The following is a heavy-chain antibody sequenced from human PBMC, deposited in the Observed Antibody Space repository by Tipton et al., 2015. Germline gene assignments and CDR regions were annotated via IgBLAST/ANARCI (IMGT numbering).Heavy chain of an antibody. J-gene: IGHJ5*02. V-gene: IGHV6-1*01. D-gene: IGHD6-13*01. CDR3: ARGAQHSTWS. Sequence: TLSLTCAISGDSVSSNTAAWYWIRQSPSRGLEWLGRTYYRSNWNNDYAVSVKSRITITPDTSKNQFTLHLNSVTPDDTAMYYCARGAQHSTWSWGQGTLVTASS. CDR1: GDSVSSNTAA. CDR2: TYYRSNWNN.